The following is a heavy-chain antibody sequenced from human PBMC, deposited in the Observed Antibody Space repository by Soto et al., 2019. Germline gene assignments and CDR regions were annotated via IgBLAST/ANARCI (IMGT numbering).Heavy chain of an antibody. CDR1: VYSFASYW. CDR3: ARTRAFTLGFYYDGMDV. D-gene: IGHD2-2*03. CDR2: IYPGDSDT. Sequence: PGEALKISCQGSVYSFASYWIGWVRQMPGKDLEWMGIIYPGDSDTRYSPSFQGHVTISADQSLRTAHLQWTSQNASDTDLYDRARTRAFTLGFYYDGMDVWGQGPTVTVS. J-gene: IGHJ6*02. V-gene: IGHV5-51*01.